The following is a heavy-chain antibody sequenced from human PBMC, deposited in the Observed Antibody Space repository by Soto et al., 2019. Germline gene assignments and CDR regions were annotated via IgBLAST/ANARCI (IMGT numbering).Heavy chain of an antibody. Sequence: EVQLVESGGGLVQPGRSLRLSCAASGFTFDDYAMHWVRQAPGKGLEWVSGISWNSGSIGYADSVKGRFTISRDNAKNSLYLQRNSLRAEDTALYYCAKDAWGSAGDYMDVWGKGTTVTVSS. CDR3: AKDAWGSAGDYMDV. CDR1: GFTFDDYA. V-gene: IGHV3-9*01. CDR2: ISWNSGSI. D-gene: IGHD7-27*01. J-gene: IGHJ6*03.